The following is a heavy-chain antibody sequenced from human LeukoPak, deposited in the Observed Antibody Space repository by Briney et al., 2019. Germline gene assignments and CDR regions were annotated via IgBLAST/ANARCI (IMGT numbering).Heavy chain of an antibody. J-gene: IGHJ4*02. D-gene: IGHD1-26*01. V-gene: IGHV1-2*02. CDR1: GYTFTGYY. CDR3: ARDPWELPLFDY. Sequence: ASVKVSCNASGYTFTGYYMHWVRQAPGQGLEWMGWINPNSGGTNYAQQFQGRVTMTRDTSISTAYMELSRLRSDDTAVYYCARDPWELPLFDYWGQGTLVTVSS. CDR2: INPNSGGT.